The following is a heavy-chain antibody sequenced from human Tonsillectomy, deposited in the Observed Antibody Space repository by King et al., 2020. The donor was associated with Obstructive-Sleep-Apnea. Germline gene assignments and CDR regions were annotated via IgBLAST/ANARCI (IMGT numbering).Heavy chain of an antibody. CDR3: ARCPPDGTSSDTPVTDAFDI. J-gene: IGHJ3*02. V-gene: IGHV4-34*01. D-gene: IGHD5-24*01. Sequence: VQLQQWGAGLLKPSETLSLTCAVYGGSFSAYYWSWIRQPPGKGLEWIGEISHSGSTNYNPSLKSRVSISVDTSKKQFSLKLSSVNAADTAVYICARCPPDGTSSDTPVTDAFDIWGQGTMVTVSS. CDR2: ISHSGST. CDR1: GGSFSAYY.